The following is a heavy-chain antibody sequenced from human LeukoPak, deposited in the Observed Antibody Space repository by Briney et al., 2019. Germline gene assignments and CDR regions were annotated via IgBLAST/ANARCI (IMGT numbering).Heavy chain of an antibody. CDR1: GFTFNSYA. J-gene: IGHJ3*02. D-gene: IGHD3-22*01. CDR3: AKCYYDSSGYYFGAFDI. CDR2: ISGSGGST. Sequence: QPGGSLRLSCAAFGFTFNSYAMSWVRQAPGKGLEWVSAISGSGGSTYYADSVKGRFTISRDNSKNTLYLQMNSLRAEDTAVYYCAKCYYDSSGYYFGAFDIWGQGTMVTVSS. V-gene: IGHV3-23*01.